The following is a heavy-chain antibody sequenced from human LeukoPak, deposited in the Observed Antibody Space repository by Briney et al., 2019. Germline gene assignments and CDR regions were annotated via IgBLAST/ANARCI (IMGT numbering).Heavy chain of an antibody. Sequence: SETLSLTCTVSGGSISSYYWSWIRRPAGKGLEWTVRINTSGSTNYNPSLKSRVTMSVDTSKSQFSLSLSSVTSADTAVYYCAKAAKYYFGSDTYYYFDYWGQGILVTVSS. V-gene: IGHV4-4*07. CDR2: INTSGST. D-gene: IGHD3-10*01. J-gene: IGHJ4*02. CDR3: AKAAKYYFGSDTYYYFDY. CDR1: GGSISSYY.